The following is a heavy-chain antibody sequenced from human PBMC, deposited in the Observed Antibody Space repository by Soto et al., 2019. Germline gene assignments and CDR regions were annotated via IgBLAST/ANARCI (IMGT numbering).Heavy chain of an antibody. CDR1: GYSFTSDW. J-gene: IGHJ6*02. V-gene: IGHV5-51*01. CDR2: IYPGDSDT. CDR3: ARTSAAGKYYYAMDV. D-gene: IGHD6-13*01. Sequence: GESLKISCKGSGYSFTSDWIGWVRQMPGKGLEWMGIIYPGDSDTRYSPSFQSQVTISADKSISTAYLQWSSLKASDTAMYYCARTSAAGKYYYAMDVWGQGTTVTVSS.